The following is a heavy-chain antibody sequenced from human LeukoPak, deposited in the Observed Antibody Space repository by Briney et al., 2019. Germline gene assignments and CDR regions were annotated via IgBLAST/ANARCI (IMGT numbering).Heavy chain of an antibody. V-gene: IGHV3-30*03. Sequence: GGSLRLSCAASGFTFSRYSMNWVRQAPGKGLEWVAVISYDGSNKYYADSVKGRFTISRDNSKNTLYLQMNSLRAEDTAVYYCARDGYCSSTSCYFDYWGQGTLVTVSS. J-gene: IGHJ4*02. CDR2: ISYDGSNK. D-gene: IGHD2-2*03. CDR1: GFTFSRYS. CDR3: ARDGYCSSTSCYFDY.